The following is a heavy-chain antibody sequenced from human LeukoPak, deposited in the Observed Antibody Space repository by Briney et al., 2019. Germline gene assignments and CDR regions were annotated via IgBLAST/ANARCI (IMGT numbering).Heavy chain of an antibody. Sequence: GGSLRLSCTASGLTFSAYGMHWVRQAPGKGLEWVAVIWSDGSNTYYAESVRGRFTISRDNAKNTLYLQMNSLIIEDTALYYCASAAGAFDNWGQGTMITVSS. CDR2: IWSDGSNT. CDR3: ASAAGAFDN. V-gene: IGHV3-33*01. D-gene: IGHD6-13*01. CDR1: GLTFSAYG. J-gene: IGHJ3*02.